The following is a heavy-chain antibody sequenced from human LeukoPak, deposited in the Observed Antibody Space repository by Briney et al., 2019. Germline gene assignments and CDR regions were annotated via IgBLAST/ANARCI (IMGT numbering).Heavy chain of an antibody. CDR2: ITPFLGIA. Sequence: RASVKVSCKASGDTFSSFAINWVRQAPGHGPEWMGRITPFLGIANYPQKFQGRVTITADESTTTAYMELSSLRSEDTAVYYCAREACREMGPMWPRLGGQDCRYDYWGQGTLVTVSS. D-gene: IGHD5-24*01. V-gene: IGHV1-69*04. J-gene: IGHJ4*02. CDR3: AREACREMGPMWPRLGGQDCRYDY. CDR1: GDTFSSFA.